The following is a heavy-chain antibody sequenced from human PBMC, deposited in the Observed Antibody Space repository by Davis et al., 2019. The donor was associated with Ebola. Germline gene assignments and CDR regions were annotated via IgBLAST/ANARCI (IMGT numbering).Heavy chain of an antibody. J-gene: IGHJ6*02. Sequence: GESLKISCAASGFTFSSYWMSWVRRAPGKGLEWVANIKQDGSEKYYVDSVKGRFTISRDNAKNSLYLQMNSLRAEDTAVYYCARDWVPAADYYYYYGMDVWGQGTTVTVSS. D-gene: IGHD2-2*01. CDR2: IKQDGSEK. V-gene: IGHV3-7*03. CDR3: ARDWVPAADYYYYYGMDV. CDR1: GFTFSSYW.